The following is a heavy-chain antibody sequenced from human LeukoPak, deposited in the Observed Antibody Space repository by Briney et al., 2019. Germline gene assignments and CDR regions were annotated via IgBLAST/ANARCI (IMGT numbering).Heavy chain of an antibody. Sequence: PSETLSLTCGVSGDPISSSFWSWIRQSPGKGLEWIGYIYYTGSTTYNPSLKGRVTMSMDTSENQMSLNLRSVTAADTAVYYCARDRLVGSVHTFDMWGQGTMVTVSS. J-gene: IGHJ3*02. D-gene: IGHD1-26*01. CDR1: GDPISSSF. V-gene: IGHV4-59*01. CDR3: ARDRLVGSVHTFDM. CDR2: IYYTGST.